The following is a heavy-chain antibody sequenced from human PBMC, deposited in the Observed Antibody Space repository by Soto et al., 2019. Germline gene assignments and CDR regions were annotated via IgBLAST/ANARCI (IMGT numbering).Heavy chain of an antibody. J-gene: IGHJ6*02. CDR1: GFTFDDYA. V-gene: IGHV3-9*01. CDR2: ISWNSYSR. CDR3: AKDIAVAPAAIGPDGMDV. Sequence: SGGSLRLSCAASGFTFDDYAMHWVRQAPGKGLEWVSGISWNSYSRGYADSVKGRFTISRDNAKNSLYLQMNSLRPEDTALYYCAKDIAVAPAAIGPDGMDVWGQGTTVTVSS. D-gene: IGHD2-2*02.